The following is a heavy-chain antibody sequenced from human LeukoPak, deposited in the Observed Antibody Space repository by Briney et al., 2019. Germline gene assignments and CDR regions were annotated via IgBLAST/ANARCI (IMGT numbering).Heavy chain of an antibody. V-gene: IGHV3-23*01. CDR3: ARYGSGSYIDN. D-gene: IGHD3-10*01. J-gene: IGHJ4*02. Sequence: PGGSLRLSCAVSGFTFSSYAIIWVRQAPGKGLDWVSFISGTGGFTSYADSVKGRFTISGDNSKNTLSLQMNSLRAEDTAVYYCARYGSGSYIDNWGQGTLVTVSS. CDR1: GFTFSSYA. CDR2: ISGTGGFT.